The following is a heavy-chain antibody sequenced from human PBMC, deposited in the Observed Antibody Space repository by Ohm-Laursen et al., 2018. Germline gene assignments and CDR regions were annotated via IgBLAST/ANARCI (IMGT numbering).Heavy chain of an antibody. CDR3: ARHDSSDSPSHYYYYTMDV. CDR1: GFSFSSHG. D-gene: IGHD3-22*01. CDR2: ISHDGSDK. J-gene: IGHJ6*02. V-gene: IGHV3-30*03. Sequence: SLRLSCTASGFSFSSHGMHWVRQAPGKGLEWVAVISHDGSDKYYADSVKGRFTISRDNDEDTLYLQMNSLRAEDTAIYYCARHDSSDSPSHYYYYTMDVWGQGTTVTVSS.